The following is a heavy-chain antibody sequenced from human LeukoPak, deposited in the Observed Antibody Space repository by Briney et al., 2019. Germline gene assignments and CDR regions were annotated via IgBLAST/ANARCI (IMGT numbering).Heavy chain of an antibody. CDR1: GGSISSGSYY. CDR2: IYSSGST. V-gene: IGHV4-61*02. D-gene: IGHD3-10*01. CDR3: AREVLLWFGESTRSDYFDY. Sequence: SETLSLTCTVSGGSISSGSYYWNWIRQPAGKGLEWIGRIYSSGSTNYNPSLKSRVTMSVDTSKNQFSLKLSSVTAADTAVYYCAREVLLWFGESTRSDYFDYWGQGTLVTVSS. J-gene: IGHJ4*02.